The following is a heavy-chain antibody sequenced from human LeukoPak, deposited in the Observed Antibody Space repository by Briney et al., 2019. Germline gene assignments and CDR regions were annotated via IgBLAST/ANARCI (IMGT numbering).Heavy chain of an antibody. V-gene: IGHV3-15*01. CDR2: VKKKTDGGTT. CDR3: AASLGLLPYYFDC. Sequence: GGSLRLSCAASGFTFNKAWMSWVRQAPGKGLEWIGRVKKKTDGGTTDYAAPVKGRFTISKDDSKNTLYLQMNSLETEDTAVYYCAASLGLLPYYFDCWGQGTLVTVSS. CDR1: GFTFNKAW. D-gene: IGHD2-15*01. J-gene: IGHJ4*02.